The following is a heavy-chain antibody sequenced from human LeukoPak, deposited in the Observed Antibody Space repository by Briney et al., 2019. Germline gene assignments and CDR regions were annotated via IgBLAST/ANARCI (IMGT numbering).Heavy chain of an antibody. D-gene: IGHD6-13*01. Sequence: GGSLRLSCAASGFTFSSYGMHWVRQAPGKGLEWVAFIRYDGSNKYYADSVKGRFTISRDNSENTLYLQMNSLRAEDTAVYYCARDRQRYSSSWYGGDYWGQGTLVTVSS. J-gene: IGHJ4*02. CDR1: GFTFSSYG. CDR3: ARDRQRYSSSWYGGDY. CDR2: IRYDGSNK. V-gene: IGHV3-30*02.